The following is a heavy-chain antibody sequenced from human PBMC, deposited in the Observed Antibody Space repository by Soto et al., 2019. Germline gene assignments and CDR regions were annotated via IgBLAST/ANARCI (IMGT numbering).Heavy chain of an antibody. J-gene: IGHJ6*02. CDR2: IIPVFGTA. V-gene: IGHV1-69*12. D-gene: IGHD4-17*01. CDR3: ARGDATKIVVTTYYAMDV. Sequence: QVQLVQSGAEVKKPGSSVKVSCKASGGSLSNYGISWVRQAPGQGLEWMGGIIPVFGTANYAQKFQGRVTITADEYTNIVYMDMTSLRSEDTAVYYCARGDATKIVVTTYYAMDVWGQGTTVTVSS. CDR1: GGSLSNYG.